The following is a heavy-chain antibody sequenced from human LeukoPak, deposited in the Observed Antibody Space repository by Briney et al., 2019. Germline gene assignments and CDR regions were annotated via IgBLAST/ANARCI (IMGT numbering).Heavy chain of an antibody. V-gene: IGHV1-69*06. CDR3: ARPRFPYYRLSGPDYYYMDV. CDR2: IIPIFGTT. D-gene: IGHD2-21*01. J-gene: IGHJ6*03. Sequence: SVKVSCKASGGTFSTYAISWVRQAPGQGLEWMGGIIPIFGTTNNAQKFQGRVTITADKSTTTVYMELSSLRSEDTAVYYCARPRFPYYRLSGPDYYYMDVWGKGTTVTVSS. CDR1: GGTFSTYA.